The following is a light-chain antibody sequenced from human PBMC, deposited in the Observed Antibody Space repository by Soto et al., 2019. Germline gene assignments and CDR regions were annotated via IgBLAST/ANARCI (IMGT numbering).Light chain of an antibody. CDR2: GAS. J-gene: IGKJ4*01. CDR3: HQPSHWPLT. CDR1: QSVSSN. Sequence: EMVGTQCPAGLPVSPGGRAALSCRASQSVSSNLAWYQQKPGQAPRLLIYGASSRATDIPDRFRGSASGTDLTLTINRLEPPAFPLYHSHQPSHWPLTFAGGTKVDIK. V-gene: IGKV3D-20*02.